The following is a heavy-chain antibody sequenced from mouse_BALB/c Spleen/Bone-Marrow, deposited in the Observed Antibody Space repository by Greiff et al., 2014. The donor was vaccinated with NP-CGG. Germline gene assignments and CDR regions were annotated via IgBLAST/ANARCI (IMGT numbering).Heavy chain of an antibody. V-gene: IGHV1S81*02. CDR2: INPSNGGT. CDR3: TLWCYAMDY. J-gene: IGHJ4*01. D-gene: IGHD1-1*02. CDR1: GYTFTSYY. Sequence: QVQLQQSGAELVKPGASVKLSCKASGYTFTSYYMYWVKQRPGQGLEWIGEINPSNGGTNFNEKFKSKATLTVDKSSSTAYMQLSSLTSEDSAVYYCTLWCYAMDYWRQGTSVTVSS.